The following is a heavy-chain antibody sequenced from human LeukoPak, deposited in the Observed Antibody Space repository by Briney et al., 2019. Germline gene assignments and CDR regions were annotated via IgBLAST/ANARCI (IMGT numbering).Heavy chain of an antibody. D-gene: IGHD6-19*01. Sequence: PGGSLRLSCAASGFTFSSYGMHWVRQAPGKGLEWVAVIWYDGSNKYYADSVKCRFTMSRDNSKNTLYLQMNSLRAEDTAVYYCARDNAAVAGTFDYWGQATLVTVHS. J-gene: IGHJ4*02. CDR3: ARDNAAVAGTFDY. CDR2: IWYDGSNK. CDR1: GFTFSSYG. V-gene: IGHV3-33*01.